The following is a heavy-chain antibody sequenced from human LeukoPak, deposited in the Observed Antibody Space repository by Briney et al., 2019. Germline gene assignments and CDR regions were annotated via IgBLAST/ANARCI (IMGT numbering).Heavy chain of an antibody. V-gene: IGHV1-2*02. CDR1: GYTFTGCY. CDR2: INPNSGGT. J-gene: IGHJ4*02. Sequence: ASVKVSCKASGYTFTGCYMHWVRQAPGQGLEWMGWINPNSGGTNYAQKFQGRVTMTRDTSISTAYMELSRLRSDDTAVYYCASPKRVPGRFAPFDYGGRGTGVTVS. D-gene: IGHD3-16*01. CDR3: ASPKRVPGRFAPFDY.